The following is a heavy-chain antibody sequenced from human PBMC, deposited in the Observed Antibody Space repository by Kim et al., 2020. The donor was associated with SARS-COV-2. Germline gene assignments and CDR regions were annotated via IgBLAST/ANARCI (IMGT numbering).Heavy chain of an antibody. Sequence: SDTLSLTCTVSGGSISSYYWSWIRQPPGKGLEWIGYIYYSGSTNYNPSLKRRVTISVDTSKNQFSLKLSSVTAADTAVYYCARVSGGYGDLHFDYWGQGTLVTVSS. D-gene: IGHD4-17*01. CDR1: GGSISSYY. J-gene: IGHJ4*02. V-gene: IGHV4-59*13. CDR3: ARVSGGYGDLHFDY. CDR2: IYYSGST.